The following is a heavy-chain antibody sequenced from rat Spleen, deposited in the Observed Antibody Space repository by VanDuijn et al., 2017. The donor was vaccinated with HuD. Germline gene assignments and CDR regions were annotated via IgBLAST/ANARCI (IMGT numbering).Heavy chain of an antibody. J-gene: IGHJ2*01. CDR3: ARAIGDGGYYFDY. V-gene: IGHV5-29*01. Sequence: EVQLVESGGGLVQPGSPLKLSCAASGFSFSSNWLNWIRQAPGKGLEWVATISYADTSGHSGTYYRDSVKGRFTISRDNAKSTLSLQMDSLQTEDTATYYCARAIGDGGYYFDYWGQGVMVTVSS. CDR1: GFSFSSNW. CDR2: ISYADTSGHSGT. D-gene: IGHD1-11*01.